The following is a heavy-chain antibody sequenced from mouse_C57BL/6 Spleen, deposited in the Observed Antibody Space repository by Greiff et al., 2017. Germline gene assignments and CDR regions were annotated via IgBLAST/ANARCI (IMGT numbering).Heavy chain of an antibody. CDR3: ARRSNYYFDY. J-gene: IGHJ2*01. D-gene: IGHD2-5*01. V-gene: IGHV5-15*01. CDR2: ISNLAYSI. Sequence: EVQGVESGGGLVQPGGSLKLSCAASGFTFSDYGMAWVRQAPRKGPEWVAFISNLAYSIYYADTVTGRFTISRENAKNTLYLEMSSLRSEDTAMYYCARRSNYYFDYWGQGTTLTVSS. CDR1: GFTFSDYG.